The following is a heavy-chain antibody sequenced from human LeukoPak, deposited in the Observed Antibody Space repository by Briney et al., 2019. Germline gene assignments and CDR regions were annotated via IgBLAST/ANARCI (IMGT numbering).Heavy chain of an antibody. CDR1: GYIFTKYV. J-gene: IGHJ4*02. D-gene: IGHD2-21*01. CDR3: ARDDCGDTCYPGGY. CDR2: IKAGNGDT. Sequence: ASVKVSCKASGYIFTKYVVHWVRQAPGQRPEWMGWIKAGNGDTKYSQNFQGRLTITRDTSASTVYMELSCLTSEDTALYYCARDDCGDTCYPGGYWGQGTLVTVSS. V-gene: IGHV1-3*01.